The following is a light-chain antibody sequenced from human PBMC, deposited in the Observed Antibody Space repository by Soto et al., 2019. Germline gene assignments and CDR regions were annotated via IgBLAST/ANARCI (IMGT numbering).Light chain of an antibody. Sequence: EIVLTQSPGTLSLSPGERATLFCRASQSISTTYLAWYQHKPGQTPRLLIYGTSTRATGVPDRFSGSRSGTDFTLTISRLEPEDFAVYFCQHYSSSQGWTFGQGTKVDIK. CDR3: QHYSSSQGWT. CDR1: QSISTTY. J-gene: IGKJ1*01. CDR2: GTS. V-gene: IGKV3-20*01.